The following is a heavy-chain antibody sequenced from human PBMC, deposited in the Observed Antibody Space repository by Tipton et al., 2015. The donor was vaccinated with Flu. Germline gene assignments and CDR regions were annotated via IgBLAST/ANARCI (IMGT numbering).Heavy chain of an antibody. D-gene: IGHD3-10*01. CDR2: TSYSGST. CDR3: ARGSGSGTHVMFDY. CDR1: GGSISTGGYY. J-gene: IGHJ4*02. Sequence: TLSLTCTVSGGSISTGGYYWIWIRQHPGKGLEWIAYTSYSGSTFYNPPLKSRVTTSLDTSKNQFSLKVSSVTAADTAVYYCARGSGSGTHVMFDYWGQGTLVTVSS. V-gene: IGHV4-31*03.